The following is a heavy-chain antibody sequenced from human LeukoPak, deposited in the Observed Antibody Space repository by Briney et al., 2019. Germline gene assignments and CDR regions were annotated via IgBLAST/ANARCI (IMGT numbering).Heavy chain of an antibody. D-gene: IGHD4-17*01. CDR3: ARITVGYYGDYGLDS. CDR1: GGSISNYY. J-gene: IGHJ4*02. CDR2: IYYTGST. V-gene: IGHV4-59*01. Sequence: PSETLSLTCTVSGGSISNYYWSWIRHPPGKGLEWIGYIYYTGSTNYNPSLKSRVTLSVDTSKNRFSLKLGSVTGADTAVYYCARITVGYYGDYGLDSWGQGTLVTVSS.